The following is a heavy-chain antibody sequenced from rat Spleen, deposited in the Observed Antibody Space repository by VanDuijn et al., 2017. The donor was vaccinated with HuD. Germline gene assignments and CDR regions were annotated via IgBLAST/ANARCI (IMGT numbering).Heavy chain of an antibody. J-gene: IGHJ2*01. Sequence: EVQLVESGGGLVQPGRSMKLSCAASGFTFSDFAMTWVRQSPQKGLEWVAMIIYDASRIYYRDSVKGRFTISRDNGRSTLYLELDSLRSEDTATYYCARVYDGTHYYDDYWGQGVMVTVSS. D-gene: IGHD1-12*02. CDR3: ARVYDGTHYYDDY. V-gene: IGHV5S10*01. CDR2: IIYDASRI. CDR1: GFTFSDFA.